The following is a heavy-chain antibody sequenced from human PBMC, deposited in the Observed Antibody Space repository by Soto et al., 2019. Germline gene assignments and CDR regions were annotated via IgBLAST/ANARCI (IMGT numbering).Heavy chain of an antibody. CDR3: ARDQVRGYTFGFSYWFDP. V-gene: IGHV1-3*01. J-gene: IGHJ5*02. Sequence: ASVKVSCKASGYTFTSYAMHWVRQAPGQRLEWMGWINAGNGNTKYSQKFQGRVTITRDTSASTAYMELSSLRSEDTAVYYCARDQVRGYTFGFSYWFDPWGQGTLVTVSS. D-gene: IGHD3-16*01. CDR1: GYTFTSYA. CDR2: INAGNGNT.